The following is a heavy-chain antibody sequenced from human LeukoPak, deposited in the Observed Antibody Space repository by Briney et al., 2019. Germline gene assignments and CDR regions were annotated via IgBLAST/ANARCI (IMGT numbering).Heavy chain of an antibody. J-gene: IGHJ4*02. CDR1: GYTFTSYY. D-gene: IGHD3-22*01. CDR2: INPNSGGT. Sequence: ASVKVSCKASGYTFTSYYMHWVRQAPGQGLEWMGRINPNSGGTNYAQKFQGRVTMTRDTSISTAYMELSRLRSDDTAVYYCARDRINYDSSGYLDYWGQGTLVTVSS. V-gene: IGHV1-2*06. CDR3: ARDRINYDSSGYLDY.